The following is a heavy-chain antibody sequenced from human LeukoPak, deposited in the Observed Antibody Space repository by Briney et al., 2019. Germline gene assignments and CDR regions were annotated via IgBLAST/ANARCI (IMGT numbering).Heavy chain of an antibody. CDR1: GYSFTSYW. V-gene: IGHV5-51*01. D-gene: IGHD3-10*01. J-gene: IGHJ4*02. Sequence: GESLKISCKGSGYSFTSYWIGWVRQMPGKGLEWMGIIYPGDSDTRYSPSFQGQVTISADKSISTAYLQWSSLKASGTAMYYCAREITMVRGVVDYWGQGTLVTVSS. CDR3: AREITMVRGVVDY. CDR2: IYPGDSDT.